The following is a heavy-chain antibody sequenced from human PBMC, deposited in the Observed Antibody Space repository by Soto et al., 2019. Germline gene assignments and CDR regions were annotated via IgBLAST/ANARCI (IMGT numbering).Heavy chain of an antibody. CDR2: VNPSGGST. J-gene: IGHJ1*01. Sequence: QVQLVQSGAEVKKPGASVKVSCKASGYIFTAYSMHWVRQAPGQGLEWMGVVNPSGGSTNYAQKFQGRITMTRDTSTSTVYMALSSLTSEDTAVYYCAREENCSDGICYSEYFHRWGQGTLVTVSS. V-gene: IGHV1-46*01. CDR3: AREENCSDGICYSEYFHR. CDR1: GYIFTAYS. D-gene: IGHD2-15*01.